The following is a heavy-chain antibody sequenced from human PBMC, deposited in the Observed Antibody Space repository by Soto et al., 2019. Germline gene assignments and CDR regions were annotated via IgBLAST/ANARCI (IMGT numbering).Heavy chain of an antibody. CDR1: GFTFDDYA. CDR3: AKGGYSYGPTGWFDP. CDR2: ISWNSGSI. J-gene: IGHJ5*02. V-gene: IGHV3-9*01. D-gene: IGHD5-18*01. Sequence: GGSLRLSCAASGFTFDDYAMHWVRQAPGKGLEWVSGISWNSGSIGYADSVKGRFTISRDNAKNSLYLQMNSLRAEDTALYYCAKGGYSYGPTGWFDPWGQGTLVTVSS.